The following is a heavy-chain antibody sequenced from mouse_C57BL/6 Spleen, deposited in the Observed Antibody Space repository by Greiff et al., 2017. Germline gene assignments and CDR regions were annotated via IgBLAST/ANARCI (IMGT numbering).Heavy chain of an antibody. Sequence: VQLQQSGAELARPGASVKLSCKASGYTFTSYGISWVKQRTGQGLEWIGEIYPRSGNTYYNEKFKGKATLTADKSSSTAYMELRSLTSEDSAVYFCAVTTVVRGWDFDVWGTGTTVTVSS. D-gene: IGHD1-1*01. J-gene: IGHJ1*03. V-gene: IGHV1-81*01. CDR3: AVTTVVRGWDFDV. CDR2: IYPRSGNT. CDR1: GYTFTSYG.